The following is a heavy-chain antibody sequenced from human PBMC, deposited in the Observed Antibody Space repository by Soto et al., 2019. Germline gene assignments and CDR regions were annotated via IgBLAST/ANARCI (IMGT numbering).Heavy chain of an antibody. V-gene: IGHV1-3*05. Sequence: QVQLVQSGAEEKRPGASVKISCKASGYTFSSYPIHWVRQAPGHRLEWMGWINSGNGYTKYSQKFQARVSITRDTSASTAYMQLSSMRSEDTAVYYCASDRGGSCSGGSCSEAWFDPWGQGTLVTVSS. CDR1: GYTFSSYP. CDR2: INSGNGYT. D-gene: IGHD2-15*01. CDR3: ASDRGGSCSGGSCSEAWFDP. J-gene: IGHJ5*02.